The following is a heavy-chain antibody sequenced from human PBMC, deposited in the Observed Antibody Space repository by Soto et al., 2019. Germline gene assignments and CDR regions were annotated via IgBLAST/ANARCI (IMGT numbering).Heavy chain of an antibody. V-gene: IGHV4-31*03. Sequence: SETLSLTCTVSGGSISSGNYYWSWIRLHPGKGLEWIGYIYYSGSTYYNPSLKSRVTISVDTSKNQFSLKMSSVTAADTAVYYCARVPEYCTSDTCNWFDPWGQGTLVTVSS. CDR1: GGSISSGNYY. CDR3: ARVPEYCTSDTCNWFDP. J-gene: IGHJ5*02. CDR2: IYYSGST. D-gene: IGHD2-8*02.